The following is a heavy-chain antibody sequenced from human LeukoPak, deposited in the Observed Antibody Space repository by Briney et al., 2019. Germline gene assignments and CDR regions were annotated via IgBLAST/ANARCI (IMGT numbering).Heavy chain of an antibody. V-gene: IGHV3-7*01. CDR1: GFTFSFYW. Sequence: GGSLRLSCAASGFTFSFYWMSWVRQAPGKGLEWVANIQQDGSGKYYVDSVMGRFTISRDNVKNSLYLQMNSLRAEDTVVYYCARVDYGRFDYGGQGTLVTVSS. D-gene: IGHD4-17*01. CDR2: IQQDGSGK. J-gene: IGHJ4*02. CDR3: ARVDYGRFDY.